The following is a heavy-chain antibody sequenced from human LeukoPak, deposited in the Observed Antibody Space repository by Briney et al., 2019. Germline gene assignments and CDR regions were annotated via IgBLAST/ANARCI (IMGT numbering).Heavy chain of an antibody. CDR1: GYTFTSYG. J-gene: IGHJ4*02. CDR2: ISAYNGNT. CDR3: ARARPGYYDSSGYVDY. Sequence: ASVKVSCKASGYTFTSYGISWVRQAPGQGLEWMGWISAYNGNTNYAQKLQGRVTMTTDTSTSTAYMELRSLRSDDTAVYYCARARPGYYDSSGYVDYWGQGTLVTVSS. D-gene: IGHD3-22*01. V-gene: IGHV1-18*01.